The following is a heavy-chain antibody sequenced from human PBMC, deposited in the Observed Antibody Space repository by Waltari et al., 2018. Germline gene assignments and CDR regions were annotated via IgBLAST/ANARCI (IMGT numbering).Heavy chain of an antibody. CDR1: GGSISSSNW. D-gene: IGHD6-13*01. CDR3: AGSSSWYTSHDY. V-gene: IGHV4-4*02. J-gene: IGHJ4*02. CDR2: IYHSGST. Sequence: QVQLQESGPGLVKPSGTLSLTCAVSGGSISSSNWWSWVRQPPGKGLEWIGEIYHSGSTYYNPSLKSRVTISVDTSKNQFSLKLSSVTAADTAVYYCAGSSSWYTSHDYWGQGTLVTVSS.